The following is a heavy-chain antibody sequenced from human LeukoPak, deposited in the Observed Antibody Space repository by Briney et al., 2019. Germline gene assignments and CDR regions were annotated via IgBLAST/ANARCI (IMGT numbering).Heavy chain of an antibody. CDR3: ARVRSTYYYYGMDI. J-gene: IGHJ6*02. CDR2: ISAYNGNT. D-gene: IGHD3-3*01. Sequence: ASVKVSCKASGYTFTSYGISWVRQAPGQGLEWMGWISAYNGNTNYAQKFQGRVTMTRDTSTSTVYMELSSLRSEDTAVYYCARVRSTYYYYGMDIWGQGTTVTVSS. CDR1: GYTFTSYG. V-gene: IGHV1-18*01.